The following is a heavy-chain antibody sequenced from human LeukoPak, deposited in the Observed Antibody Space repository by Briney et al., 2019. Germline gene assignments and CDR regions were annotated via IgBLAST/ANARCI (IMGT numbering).Heavy chain of an antibody. CDR1: GFSLSTSEVG. V-gene: IGHV2-5*01. CDR3: AHKLNDGRLFDY. D-gene: IGHD5-24*01. J-gene: IGHJ4*02. CDR2: IYWNDDK. Sequence: SGPTLVNPTQTLTLTCTFSGFSLSTSEVGVGWIRQPPGKDLEWLALIYWNDDKHYSPSLKSGVTITKDTSKNQVVLTMTNMDPVDTATFYCAHKLNDGRLFDYWGQGALVTVSS.